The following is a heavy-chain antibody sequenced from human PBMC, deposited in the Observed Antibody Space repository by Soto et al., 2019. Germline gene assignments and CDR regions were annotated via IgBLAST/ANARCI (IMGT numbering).Heavy chain of an antibody. J-gene: IGHJ4*02. Sequence: QVQLQESGPGLVKPSETLSLTCTVSGASISTYYWSWIRQPPGKGLEWIGYIYYSGSTNYNPSLKSRVPISVATSKNQFSLKLSSVTAADTAVYYCARSRGGYFDYWGQGTLVTVSS. V-gene: IGHV4-59*01. CDR1: GASISTYY. CDR2: IYYSGST. D-gene: IGHD3-22*01. CDR3: ARSRGGYFDY.